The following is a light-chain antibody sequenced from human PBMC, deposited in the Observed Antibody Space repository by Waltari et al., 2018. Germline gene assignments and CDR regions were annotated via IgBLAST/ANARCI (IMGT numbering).Light chain of an antibody. CDR3: QQTHGIPWT. CDR2: AAS. J-gene: IGKJ1*01. V-gene: IGKV1-39*01. Sequence: DIQVTQSPSSLSASVGDKVSITCRASQNITRYLCWYQKRPGKAPNLLIYAASTLQSGVPSRFTGSGSGTDFTLTISLLEPEDCATYYCQQTHGIPWTFGQGTKVEIK. CDR1: QNITRY.